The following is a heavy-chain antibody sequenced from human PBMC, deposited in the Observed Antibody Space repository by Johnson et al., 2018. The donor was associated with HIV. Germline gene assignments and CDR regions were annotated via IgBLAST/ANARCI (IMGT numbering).Heavy chain of an antibody. Sequence: QVQLVESGGGVVQPGRSLRLSCAASGFTFSSYGMHWVRQAPGKGLEWVAVIWYDGSKKYYADSVKGRFTISRDNSKSTLYLQMNSLRVEDTAVYSCAKGIYDFWGGYLLDAFDIWGQGTMVTVSS. D-gene: IGHD3-3*01. CDR3: AKGIYDFWGGYLLDAFDI. CDR1: GFTFSSYG. J-gene: IGHJ3*02. CDR2: IWYDGSKK. V-gene: IGHV3-33*06.